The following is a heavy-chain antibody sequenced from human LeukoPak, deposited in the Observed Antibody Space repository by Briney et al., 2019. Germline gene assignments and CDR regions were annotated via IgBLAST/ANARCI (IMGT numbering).Heavy chain of an antibody. CDR1: GFTFSTYW. J-gene: IGHJ4*02. CDR3: ARVLPVASRDY. CDR2: IKQDGSDK. Sequence: GGSLRLSCAASGFTFSTYWMSWVRQAPGKGLEWVANIKQDGSDKFYVGSVEGRFTISRDNAKNSMYLQMNSLRAEDTAIYYCARVLPVASRDYWGQGTLVTVSS. V-gene: IGHV3-7*01. D-gene: IGHD2-2*01.